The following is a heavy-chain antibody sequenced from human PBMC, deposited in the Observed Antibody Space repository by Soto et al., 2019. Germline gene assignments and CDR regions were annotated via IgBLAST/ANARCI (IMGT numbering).Heavy chain of an antibody. Sequence: QVQLVQSGAEVKKPGSSVKVSCKASGGTFRNYPINWVRQAPGQGLEWMGSILPIIDIPDYAQNCQARLTITADKSTSTAYMELSSLRSEDTAMYFCARGPFVVLNYFDSWGQGTLVTVSS. CDR2: ILPIIDIP. V-gene: IGHV1-69*02. CDR3: ARGPFVVLNYFDS. D-gene: IGHD2-15*01. J-gene: IGHJ4*02. CDR1: GGTFRNYP.